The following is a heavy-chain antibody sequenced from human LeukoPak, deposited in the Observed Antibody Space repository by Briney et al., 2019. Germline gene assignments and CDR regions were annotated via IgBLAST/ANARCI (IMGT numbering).Heavy chain of an antibody. J-gene: IGHJ4*02. D-gene: IGHD6-6*01. Sequence: ASVKVSCKASGYTLTGYYMHWVRQAPGQGLEWMGWIDPNSGGTNDAQKFQGRVTMTRDTSISTAYMELSRLRSDDTAVYYCARGVEYSNSPGNYWGQGTLVTVSS. CDR3: ARGVEYSNSPGNY. V-gene: IGHV1-2*02. CDR1: GYTLTGYY. CDR2: IDPNSGGT.